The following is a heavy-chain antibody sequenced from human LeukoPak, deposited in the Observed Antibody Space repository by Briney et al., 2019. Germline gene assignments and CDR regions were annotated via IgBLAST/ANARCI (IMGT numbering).Heavy chain of an antibody. Sequence: PSETLSLTCTVSGGSINSYYWSWIRQPPGKGLEWIGYIYYSGNTYYNPAFKSRVTISVATSKTQFSLNLNSVTAADTAVYYCARAVVEMASMIDYWGQGIVVSVSS. CDR3: ARAVVEMASMIDY. D-gene: IGHD5-24*01. CDR2: IYYSGNT. J-gene: IGHJ4*02. CDR1: GGSINSYY. V-gene: IGHV4-59*01.